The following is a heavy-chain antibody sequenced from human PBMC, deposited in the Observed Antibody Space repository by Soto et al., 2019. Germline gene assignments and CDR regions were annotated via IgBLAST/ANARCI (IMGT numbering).Heavy chain of an antibody. CDR2: ISYDGSDK. CDR3: AKGVVGAGNYFRV. D-gene: IGHD2-15*01. V-gene: IGHV3-30*18. J-gene: IGHJ1*01. Sequence: QVQLVESGGGVVQPGRSLRLSCAASGFTFSSYGMHWVRQAPGKGLEWVAVISYDGSDKYYADSVKGRFTISRDNSNNTLYIRKDSLRAEDTAVYYCAKGVVGAGNYFRVWGPDTLVTVSS. CDR1: GFTFSSYG.